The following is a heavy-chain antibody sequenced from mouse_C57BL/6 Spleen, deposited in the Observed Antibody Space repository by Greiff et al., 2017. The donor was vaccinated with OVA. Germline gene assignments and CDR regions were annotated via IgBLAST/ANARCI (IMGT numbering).Heavy chain of an antibody. Sequence: ESGPGLVKPSQSLSLTCSVTGYSITSGYYWNWIRQFPGNKLEWMGYISYDGSNNYNPSLKNRISITRDTSKNQFFLKLNSVTTEDTATYYCARRSNPLYYAMDYWGQGTSVTVSS. D-gene: IGHD2-5*01. CDR1: GYSITSGYY. V-gene: IGHV3-6*01. CDR2: ISYDGSN. CDR3: ARRSNPLYYAMDY. J-gene: IGHJ4*01.